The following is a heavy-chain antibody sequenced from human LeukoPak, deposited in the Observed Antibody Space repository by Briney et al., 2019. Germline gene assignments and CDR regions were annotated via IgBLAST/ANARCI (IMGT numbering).Heavy chain of an antibody. D-gene: IGHD3-10*01. CDR2: IIPIFGTA. J-gene: IGHJ5*02. CDR1: GGTFSSYA. Sequence: SVKVSCKASGGTFSSYAISWVRQAPGQGLEWMGGIIPIFGTANYAQKFQGRVTITADESTSTAYMELSSLRSEDTAVYYCARGTPAISSGSFSPEDWFDPWGQGTLVTVSS. CDR3: ARGTPAISSGSFSPEDWFDP. V-gene: IGHV1-69*01.